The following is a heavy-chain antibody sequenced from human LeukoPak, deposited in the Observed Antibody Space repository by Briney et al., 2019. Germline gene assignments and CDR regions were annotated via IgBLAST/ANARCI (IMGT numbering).Heavy chain of an antibody. CDR1: GFTFSSYG. CDR3: ARPHQTYYYDSSGYYSSYFDY. D-gene: IGHD3-22*01. CDR2: ISYDGSNK. J-gene: IGHJ4*02. V-gene: IGHV3-30*19. Sequence: PGGSLRLSCAASGFTFSSYGMHWVRQAPGKGLEWVAVISYDGSNKYYADSVKGRFTISRDNSKNTLYLQMNSLRAEDTAVYYCARPHQTYYYDSSGYYSSYFDYWGQGTLVTVSS.